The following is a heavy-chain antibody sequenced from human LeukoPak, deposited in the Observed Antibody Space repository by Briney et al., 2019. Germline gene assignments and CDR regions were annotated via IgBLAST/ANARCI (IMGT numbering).Heavy chain of an antibody. D-gene: IGHD3-22*01. J-gene: IGHJ4*02. V-gene: IGHV1-2*02. CDR3: ARSGTYYYDSSGPRYFDY. CDR1: GYTFTGYY. Sequence: ASVKVSCKASGYTFTGYYMHWVRQAPGQGLEWMGWINPNSGGTNYAQKFQGRVTMTRDTSISTAYMELSRLRSDDAAVYYCARSGTYYYDSSGPRYFDYWGQGTLVTVSS. CDR2: INPNSGGT.